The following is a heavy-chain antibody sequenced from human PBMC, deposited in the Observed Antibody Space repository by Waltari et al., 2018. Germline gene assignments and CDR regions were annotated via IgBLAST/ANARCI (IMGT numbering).Heavy chain of an antibody. J-gene: IGHJ6*02. Sequence: QVQLVQSGAEVKKPGASVKVSCKASGYTFTGYYMHWVRPAPGQGLEWMGRINPNSGGTNYAQKFQGRVTMTRDTSISTAYMELSRLRSDDTAVYYCARDLGGTVINYYYGMDVWGQGTTVTVSS. V-gene: IGHV1-2*06. CDR1: GYTFTGYY. CDR2: INPNSGGT. D-gene: IGHD4-4*01. CDR3: ARDLGGTVINYYYGMDV.